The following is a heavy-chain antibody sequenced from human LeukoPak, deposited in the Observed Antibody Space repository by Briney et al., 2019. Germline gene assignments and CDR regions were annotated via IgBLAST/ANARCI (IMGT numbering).Heavy chain of an antibody. V-gene: IGHV3-7*01. Sequence: PGGSLRLXCVASGFTFSRSWMDWVRPVPGKGLEWVANIREDGRETYYVDSARGRFTISRDNAKNSLYLQMDRLRVEDTAIYYCTKSLDYWGQGTLVTVPS. CDR3: TKSLDY. J-gene: IGHJ4*02. CDR1: GFTFSRSW. CDR2: IREDGRET.